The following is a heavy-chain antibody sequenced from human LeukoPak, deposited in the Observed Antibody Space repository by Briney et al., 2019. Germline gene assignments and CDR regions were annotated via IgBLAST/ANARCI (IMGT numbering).Heavy chain of an antibody. Sequence: SETLSLTCTVSGGSISSYYWSWIRQPPGKGLEWIGYIYYSGSTNYNPSLKSRVTISVDTSKNQFSLKLSSVTAADTAVYYCARLFAGDNSGLDYWGQGTLVTVSS. CDR2: IYYSGST. V-gene: IGHV4-59*08. D-gene: IGHD3-22*01. CDR1: GGSISSYY. J-gene: IGHJ4*02. CDR3: ARLFAGDNSGLDY.